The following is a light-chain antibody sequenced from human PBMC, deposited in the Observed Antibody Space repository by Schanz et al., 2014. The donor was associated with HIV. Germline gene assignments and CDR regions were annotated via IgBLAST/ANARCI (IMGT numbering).Light chain of an antibody. Sequence: DIQMTQSPSSLSASVGDRVTITCRASQDISNSLAWYQQKPGKVPKLLIYVASTLQSGVPSRFSGSGSGTDFTLTINSLQPEDVATYYCQNYNSAPLFTFGPGTKVDIK. CDR2: VAS. V-gene: IGKV1-27*01. CDR3: QNYNSAPLFT. CDR1: QDISNS. J-gene: IGKJ3*01.